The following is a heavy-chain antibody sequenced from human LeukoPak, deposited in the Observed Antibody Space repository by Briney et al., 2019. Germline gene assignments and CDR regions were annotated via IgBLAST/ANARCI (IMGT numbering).Heavy chain of an antibody. CDR3: AKGHDYGDLNWFDP. CDR1: GDSVSSNSAA. J-gene: IGHJ5*02. CDR2: TYYRSKWYN. V-gene: IGHV6-1*01. Sequence: SQTLSLTCAISGDSVSSNSAAWNWIRQSPSRGLGWLGRTYYRSKWYNDYAVSVKSRITINPDTSKNQFSLQLNSVTPEDTAVYYCAKGHDYGDLNWFDPWGQGTLVTVSS. D-gene: IGHD4-17*01.